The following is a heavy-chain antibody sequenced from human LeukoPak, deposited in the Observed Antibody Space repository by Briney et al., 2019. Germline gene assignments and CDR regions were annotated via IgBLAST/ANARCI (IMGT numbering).Heavy chain of an antibody. D-gene: IGHD3-3*01. CDR1: GGSFSGYY. CDR3: ARLKTYYDFWSGYYPYYLDY. Sequence: PSETLSLTCAVYGGSFSGYYWSWIRQPPGKGLEWIGEINHSGSTNYNPSLKSRVTISVDTSKNQFSLKLSSVTAADTAVYYCARLKTYYDFWSGYYPYYLDYWGQGTLVTVSS. V-gene: IGHV4-34*01. CDR2: INHSGST. J-gene: IGHJ4*02.